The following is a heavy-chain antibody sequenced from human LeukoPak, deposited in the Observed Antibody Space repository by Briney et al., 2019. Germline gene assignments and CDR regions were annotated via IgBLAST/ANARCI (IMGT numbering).Heavy chain of an antibody. CDR1: GYTFTGYF. J-gene: IGHJ6*03. D-gene: IGHD4-11*01. CDR2: INPNSGGT. V-gene: IGHV1-2*02. Sequence: GASVKVSCKASGYTFTGYFIHWVRQAPGQGLEWTGWINPNSGGTNYSQKFQGRVTMTRDTSISTAYMELSRLRSDDTAVYYCARGGLPFYYYYMDVWGKGTTVTISS. CDR3: ARGGLPFYYYYMDV.